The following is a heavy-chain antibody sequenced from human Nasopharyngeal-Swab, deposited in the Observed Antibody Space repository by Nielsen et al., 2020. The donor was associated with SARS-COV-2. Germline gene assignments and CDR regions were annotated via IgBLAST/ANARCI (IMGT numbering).Heavy chain of an antibody. CDR3: AITEGELHFDY. CDR1: GYTFTGYY. J-gene: IGHJ4*02. CDR2: INPNSGGT. D-gene: IGHD1-26*01. Sequence: ASVKVSCKASGYTFTGYYMHWVRQAPGQGLEWMGWINPNSGGTNYAQKFQGWVTMTRDTSISTAYMELSSLRSEDTAVYYCAITEGELHFDYWGQGTLVTVSS. V-gene: IGHV1-2*04.